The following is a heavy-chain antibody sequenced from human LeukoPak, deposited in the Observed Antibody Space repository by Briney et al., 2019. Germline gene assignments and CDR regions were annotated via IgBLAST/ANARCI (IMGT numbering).Heavy chain of an antibody. CDR2: IYSGGNT. Sequence: GGSLRLSCAASGFTVSTNYMSWVRQAPGKGLEWVSVIYSGGNTYYADSVKGRFTISRDNSRNTLYLQMSRLRAEDTAVYYCARENTAKYCRGGSCYSYGMTSGAKGPRSPSP. CDR1: GFTVSTNY. D-gene: IGHD2-15*01. J-gene: IGHJ6*02. V-gene: IGHV3-66*01. CDR3: ARENTAKYCRGGSCYSYGMTS.